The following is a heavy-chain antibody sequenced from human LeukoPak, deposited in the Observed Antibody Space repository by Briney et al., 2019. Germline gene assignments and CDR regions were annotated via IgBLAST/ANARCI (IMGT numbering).Heavy chain of an antibody. Sequence: KTGGSLRLSCAASGFTFSNAWMSWVRQAPGKGLEWIGSIYYSGSTYYNPSLKSRVTISVDTSKNQFSLKLSSVTAADTAVYYCARIKGDMIPELADYWGQGTLVTVSS. CDR1: GFTFSNAW. CDR3: ARIKGDMIPELADY. CDR2: IYYSGST. J-gene: IGHJ4*02. D-gene: IGHD3-10*01. V-gene: IGHV4-59*05.